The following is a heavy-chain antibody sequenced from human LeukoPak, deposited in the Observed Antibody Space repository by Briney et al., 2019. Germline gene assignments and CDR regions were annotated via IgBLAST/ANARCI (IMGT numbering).Heavy chain of an antibody. D-gene: IGHD6-13*01. Sequence: PGGSLRLSCAASGFIFSSYGMHWVRQVPGKGLEWVAVIWYDGSNKYYADSVKGRFTISRDNSKNTLYLQMNSLRAEDTAVYFCARPQLGAHYFDHWGQGTLVTVSS. V-gene: IGHV3-33*01. CDR3: ARPQLGAHYFDH. J-gene: IGHJ4*02. CDR1: GFIFSSYG. CDR2: IWYDGSNK.